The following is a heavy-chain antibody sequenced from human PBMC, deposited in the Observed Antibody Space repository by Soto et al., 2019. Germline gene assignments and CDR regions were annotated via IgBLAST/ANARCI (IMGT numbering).Heavy chain of an antibody. CDR1: GFTFSSYA. CDR3: AKSQDYDILTGSDY. J-gene: IGHJ4*02. CDR2: ISGRSGGT. D-gene: IGHD3-9*01. V-gene: IGHV3-23*01. Sequence: GGSLRLSCAASGFTFSSYAMSWVRQAPGKGLEWVSTISGRSGGTYYADSVKGRFTISRDNSKNTLYLQMNSLRADDTAIYYCAKSQDYDILTGSDYWGQGTLVTVSS.